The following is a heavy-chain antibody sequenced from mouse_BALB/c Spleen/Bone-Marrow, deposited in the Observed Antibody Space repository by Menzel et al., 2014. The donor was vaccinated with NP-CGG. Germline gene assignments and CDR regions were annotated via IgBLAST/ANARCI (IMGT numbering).Heavy chain of an antibody. V-gene: IGHV3-5*02. J-gene: IGHJ2*01. Sequence: EVQLQQSGPGLVKPSQTVSLTCTVTGISITTGNYRWSWIRQFPGNKLEWIGYIYYSGTITYNPSLTSRTTITRDTSKNQFFLEMNSLTAEDTATYYRARDGNWDGHFDYWGQGTTLTVSS. CDR3: ARDGNWDGHFDY. CDR1: GISITTGNYR. CDR2: IYYSGTI. D-gene: IGHD4-1*01.